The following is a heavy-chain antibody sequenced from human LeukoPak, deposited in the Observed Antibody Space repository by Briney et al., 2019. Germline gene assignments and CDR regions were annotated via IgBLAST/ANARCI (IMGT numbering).Heavy chain of an antibody. V-gene: IGHV3-48*03. CDR1: GFTFSSYE. J-gene: IGHJ3*02. CDR3: ARDPHDILRWANAFDI. D-gene: IGHD3-9*01. Sequence: GGSLRLSCAASGFTFSSYEMNWVRQAPGKGLEWVSYISSSGSTIYYADSVKGRFTISRDNSENTLYLQMNSLKPEDTAVYYCARDPHDILRWANAFDIWGQGTMVTVSS. CDR2: ISSSGSTI.